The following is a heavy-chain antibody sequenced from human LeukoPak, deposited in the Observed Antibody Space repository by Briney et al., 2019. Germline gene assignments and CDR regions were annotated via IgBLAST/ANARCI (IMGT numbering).Heavy chain of an antibody. D-gene: IGHD2-21*02. CDR2: IVVGSGNT. Sequence: ASVKVSCKASGFTFTSSAVQWVRQARGQRLEWIGWIVVGSGNTNYAQKFQERVTITRDMSTSTAYMGLSSLRSEDTAVYYCAACYRGGGDCYYSNVFDYWGQGTLVTVSS. CDR3: AACYRGGGDCYYSNVFDY. J-gene: IGHJ4*02. CDR1: GFTFTSSA. V-gene: IGHV1-58*01.